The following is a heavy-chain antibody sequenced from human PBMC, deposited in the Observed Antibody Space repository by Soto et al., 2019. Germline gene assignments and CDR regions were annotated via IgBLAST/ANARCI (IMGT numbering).Heavy chain of an antibody. J-gene: IGHJ6*02. Sequence: GASVKVSCKASGYTFTSYGISWVRQAPGQGLEWMGWISAYTGNTNYAQNLQGRVTMTTDTSTSTAYMELRSLRSDDTAVYYCARDRRCSSTSCYPTWNSYYYGMDVWGQGTTVTVSS. V-gene: IGHV1-18*04. CDR3: ARDRRCSSTSCYPTWNSYYYGMDV. CDR1: GYTFTSYG. D-gene: IGHD2-2*01. CDR2: ISAYTGNT.